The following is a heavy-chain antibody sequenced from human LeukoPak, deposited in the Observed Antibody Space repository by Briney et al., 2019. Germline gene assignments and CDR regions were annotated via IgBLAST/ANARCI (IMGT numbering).Heavy chain of an antibody. Sequence: GGSLRLSCVASGVTLSNYAMSWARQAPGKGLEWASGISSSGSGGNTYYADSVKGRFTIPRDSSRNTLFLHMNTLRAEDTAIYYCAKDRTVGASYWYFDLWGRGTLVTVSS. CDR2: ISSSGSGGNT. V-gene: IGHV3-23*01. CDR1: GVTLSNYA. CDR3: AKDRTVGASYWYFDL. D-gene: IGHD1-26*01. J-gene: IGHJ2*01.